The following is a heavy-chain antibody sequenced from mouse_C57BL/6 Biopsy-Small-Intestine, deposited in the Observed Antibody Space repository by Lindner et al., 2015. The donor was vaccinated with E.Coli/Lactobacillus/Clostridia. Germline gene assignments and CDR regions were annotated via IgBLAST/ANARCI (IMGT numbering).Heavy chain of an antibody. CDR2: INPDNGAT. CDR1: GYTFTDSY. CDR3: ARAGGRSYDWYFDV. D-gene: IGHD2-12*01. V-gene: IGHV1-19*01. J-gene: IGHJ1*03. Sequence: VQLQESGPVLVKPGASVKMSCKASGYTFTDSYMNWVKQSHGKSLEWIGVINPDNGATGDNQKFKDKATLTVDKSPSTAYMELNSLTSEDSAVYYCARAGGRSYDWYFDVWGTGTTVTVSS.